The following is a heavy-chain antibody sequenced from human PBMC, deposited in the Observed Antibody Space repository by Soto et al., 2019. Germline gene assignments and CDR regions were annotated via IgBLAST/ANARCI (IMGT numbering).Heavy chain of an antibody. J-gene: IGHJ2*01. CDR2: ISYDGSNK. V-gene: IGHV3-30*18. CDR3: AKDRGHWYFDL. Sequence: VQLVESGGGVVQPGRSLRLSCAASGFTFSSYGMHWVRQAPGKGLEWVAVISYDGSNKYYADSVKGRFTISRDNSKNTLYLQMNSLRAEDTAVYYCAKDRGHWYFDLWGRGTLVTVSS. CDR1: GFTFSSYG.